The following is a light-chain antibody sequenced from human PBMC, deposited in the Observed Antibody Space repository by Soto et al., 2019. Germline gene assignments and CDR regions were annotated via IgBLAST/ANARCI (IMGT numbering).Light chain of an antibody. J-gene: IGKJ2*01. V-gene: IGKV1-39*01. CDR1: QSISNY. CDR3: QQTYSIPPYT. CDR2: AAS. Sequence: DIQMTQSPSSLSASVGDRVTVTCRASQSISNYLNWYQQKPREAPKLLIYAASSLQSGVPSRFSGSGSGTNFTLTISSLQPEDFATYYCQQTYSIPPYTFGQGTKVDIK.